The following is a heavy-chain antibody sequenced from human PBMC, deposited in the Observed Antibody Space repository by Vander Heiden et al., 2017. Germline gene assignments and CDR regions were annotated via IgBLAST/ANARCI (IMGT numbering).Heavy chain of an antibody. V-gene: IGHV4-30-2*01. J-gene: IGHJ4*02. CDR3: ARVPRFGYYFDY. CDR1: GGSISSGGYS. CDR2: IDHSGST. D-gene: IGHD3-16*01. Sequence: QLQLQESGSGLVKPSQTLSLTCAVSGGSISSGGYSWSWIRQPPGKGLEWIGYIDHSGSTYYNPSLKSRVTIAIDRSKNQFSLKLSSVTAADTAVYYCARVPRFGYYFDYWGQGTLVTVSS.